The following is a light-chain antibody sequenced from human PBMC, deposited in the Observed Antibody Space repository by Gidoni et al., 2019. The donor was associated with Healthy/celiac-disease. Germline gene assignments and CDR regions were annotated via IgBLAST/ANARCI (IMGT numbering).Light chain of an antibody. V-gene: IGLV2-14*03. CDR3: SSYTSSSTLHVV. Sequence: QSALTQPASVSGSPGQPTTISCTGTSSDVGGYNYVSWYQQHHGKAPKLMIYDVSNRPSGVSNRVAGSKSGNTASLTISGLQAEDEADYYCSSYTSSSTLHVVFGGGTKLTVL. J-gene: IGLJ2*01. CDR1: SSDVGGYNY. CDR2: DVS.